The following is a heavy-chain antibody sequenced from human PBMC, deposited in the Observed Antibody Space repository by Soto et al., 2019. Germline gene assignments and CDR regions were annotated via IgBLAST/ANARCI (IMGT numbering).Heavy chain of an antibody. CDR1: GGTFSSYV. Sequence: QVQLVQSGAEVKQPGSSVKVSCEASGGTFSSYVISWVRQAPGQGLEWMGGIIPIFGTANYAQKFQGRVTISAVESTSTDYMELSSLRSEDTAVYYCAREDCSSTSCYAAPAYYCTMNVWGQGTTVTVSS. CDR3: AREDCSSTSCYAAPAYYCTMNV. V-gene: IGHV1-69*01. J-gene: IGHJ6*02. D-gene: IGHD2-2*01. CDR2: IIPIFGTA.